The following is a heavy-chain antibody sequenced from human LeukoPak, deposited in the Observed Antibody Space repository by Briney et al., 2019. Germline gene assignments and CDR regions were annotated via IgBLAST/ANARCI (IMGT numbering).Heavy chain of an antibody. J-gene: IGHJ3*02. CDR3: ARGLRYYDSSGYYLTPTRDDI. CDR2: INHSGST. V-gene: IGHV4-34*01. CDR1: GGSFSGYY. Sequence: PSETLSLTCAVYGGSFSGYYWSWIRQPPGKGLEWIGEINHSGSTNYNPSLKSRVTISVDTSKNQFSLKLSSVTAADTAVYYCARGLRYYDSSGYYLTPTRDDIWGQGTMVTVSS. D-gene: IGHD3-22*01.